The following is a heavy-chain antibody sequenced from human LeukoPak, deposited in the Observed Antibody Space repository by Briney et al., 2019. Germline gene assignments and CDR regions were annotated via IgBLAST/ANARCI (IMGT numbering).Heavy chain of an antibody. CDR3: ARSSTYYNYFDY. CDR1: GCTFSSYE. Sequence: PGGSLRLSCAASGCTFSSYEMNWVRQAPGKGLEWVSYISSSGSTIYYADSVKGRFTISRDNAKNSLYLQMNSLRAEDTAVYYCARSSTYYNYFDYWGQGTLVTVSS. CDR2: ISSSGSTI. J-gene: IGHJ4*02. D-gene: IGHD3-22*01. V-gene: IGHV3-48*03.